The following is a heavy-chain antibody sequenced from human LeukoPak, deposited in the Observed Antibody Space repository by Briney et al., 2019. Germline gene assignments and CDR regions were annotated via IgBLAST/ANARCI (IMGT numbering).Heavy chain of an antibody. D-gene: IGHD6-13*01. J-gene: IGHJ6*02. Sequence: GGSLRLSCAASGFTFRGFWMKWVRQAPGKGLEWVANINQDESQKYYVDSVKGRFTISRDNAKNSLYLQMNSLRAEDTAVYYCARDRYSSSWYSIYYYGMDVWGQGTTVTVSS. V-gene: IGHV3-7*01. CDR2: INQDESQK. CDR1: GFTFRGFW. CDR3: ARDRYSSSWYSIYYYGMDV.